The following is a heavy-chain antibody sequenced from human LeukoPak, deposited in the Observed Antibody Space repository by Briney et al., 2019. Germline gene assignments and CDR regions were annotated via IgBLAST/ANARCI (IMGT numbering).Heavy chain of an antibody. CDR1: GFTFSNYA. V-gene: IGHV3-30-3*01. J-gene: IGHJ4*02. CDR2: ITYDGNNK. CDR3: AKDLLYYFDY. Sequence: GGSLRLSCAASGFTFSNYAMHWARQAPGKGLEWVAVITYDGNNKYYADSVKGRFTISRDNSKDTLYVQMNSLRAEDTAVYYCAKDLLYYFDYWGQGTLVTVSS.